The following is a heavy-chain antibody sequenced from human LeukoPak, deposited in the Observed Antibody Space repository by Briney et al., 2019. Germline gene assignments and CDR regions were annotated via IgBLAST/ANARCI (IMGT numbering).Heavy chain of an antibody. CDR2: IYYSGST. CDR3: ARLEGVDYGEIDY. CDR1: GGSISSSSYY. V-gene: IGHV4-39*01. J-gene: IGHJ4*02. Sequence: SETLSFTCTVSGGSISSSSYYWGWIRQPPGKGLEWIGSIYYSGSTYYNPSLKSRVTISVDTSKNQFSLKLSSVTAADTAVYYCARLEGVDYGEIDYWGQGTLVTVSS. D-gene: IGHD4-17*01.